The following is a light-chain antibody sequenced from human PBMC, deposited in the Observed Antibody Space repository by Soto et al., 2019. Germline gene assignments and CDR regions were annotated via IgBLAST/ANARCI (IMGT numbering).Light chain of an antibody. Sequence: QSVLTQPASVSGSPGQSITISCTGTSSDVGSYNLVSWYQQHPGKDPKLMIYEGSKRHSGVSNRFSGSKSGNTASLTISGLQAEDEADYYCCSYAGSLYVFGTGTKVTVL. CDR1: SSDVGSYNL. V-gene: IGLV2-23*01. CDR2: EGS. CDR3: CSYAGSLYV. J-gene: IGLJ1*01.